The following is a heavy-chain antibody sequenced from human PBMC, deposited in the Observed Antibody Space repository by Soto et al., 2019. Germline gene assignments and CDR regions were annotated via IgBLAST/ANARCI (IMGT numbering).Heavy chain of an antibody. CDR2: LWSAGNT. Sequence: TVGSLRLSCASSVFTVSSKYMSCVRQSPGKGLEWVSVLWSAGNTYYADSVRGRFTISRDNSKNTLFLEMSSLTADDTAVYYCARAAPMEVWGQGTTVIVS. V-gene: IGHV3-53*01. CDR3: ARAAPMEV. J-gene: IGHJ6*02. CDR1: VFTVSSKY.